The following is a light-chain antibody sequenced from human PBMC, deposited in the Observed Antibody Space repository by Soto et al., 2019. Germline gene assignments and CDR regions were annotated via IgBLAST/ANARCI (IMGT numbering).Light chain of an antibody. Sequence: QSVLTQPASVSGSPGQSITISCTGTSSDVGGYNYVSWYQQHPGKAPKLMIYDVGNRPSGVSNRFSGSKSGNTASLIISGLQAEDEADYYCSSYTSSSTPCVFGSGTKVTVL. V-gene: IGLV2-14*01. CDR3: SSYTSSSTPCV. CDR1: SSDVGGYNY. J-gene: IGLJ1*01. CDR2: DVG.